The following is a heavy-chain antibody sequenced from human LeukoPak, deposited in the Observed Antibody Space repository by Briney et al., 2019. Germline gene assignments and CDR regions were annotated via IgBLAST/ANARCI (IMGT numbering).Heavy chain of an antibody. CDR1: GGSISSSSYY. D-gene: IGHD3-3*01. J-gene: IGHJ4*02. Sequence: SETLSLTCTVSGGSISSSSYYWGWIRQPPGKGLEWIGSIYYSGSTYYNPSLKSRVTISVDTSKNQFSLKLSSVTAADTAVYYCARGGFLEWSHIDYWGQGTLVTVSS. CDR2: IYYSGST. V-gene: IGHV4-39*01. CDR3: ARGGFLEWSHIDY.